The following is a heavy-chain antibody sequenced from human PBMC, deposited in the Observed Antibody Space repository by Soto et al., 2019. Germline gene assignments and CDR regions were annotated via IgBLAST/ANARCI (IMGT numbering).Heavy chain of an antibody. V-gene: IGHV6-1*01. CDR2: TYYRSKWYN. D-gene: IGHD6-13*01. CDR3: AREYGSSWYSTNWFDP. J-gene: IGHJ5*02. Sequence: SQTLSLTCAISGDSVSSNSAAWNWIRQSPSRGLEWLGRTYYRSKWYNDYAVSVKSRITINPDTSKNQFSLQLNSVTPEDTAVYYCAREYGSSWYSTNWFDPWGQGTLVTVSS. CDR1: GDSVSSNSAA.